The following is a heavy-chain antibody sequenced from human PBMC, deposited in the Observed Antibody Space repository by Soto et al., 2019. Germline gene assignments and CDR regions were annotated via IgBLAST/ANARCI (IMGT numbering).Heavy chain of an antibody. CDR1: GFAFSTYG. CDR3: APPGSVGATSQFDY. CDR2: ISALGGRT. J-gene: IGHJ4*02. V-gene: IGHV3-23*01. D-gene: IGHD1-26*01. Sequence: PGGSLRLSCAASGFAFSTYGVSWVRQAPGKGLEWVSGISALGGRTDYADSVKGRFTISRDNSKNTLYLQMNSLRAEDTAVYYCAPPGSVGATSQFDYWGQGTLVTVSS.